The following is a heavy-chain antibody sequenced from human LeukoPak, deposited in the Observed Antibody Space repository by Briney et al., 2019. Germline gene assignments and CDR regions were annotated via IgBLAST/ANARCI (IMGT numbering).Heavy chain of an antibody. CDR1: GFTFNKSP. CDR3: ARGALSSLFDI. Sequence: GGSLRLSCAASGFTFNKSPMSWVRQAPGEGLKWVSSISDHGGTTYHADSVKGRFSISRDNSRNTLYLQMNSLSAEDAAVYYCARGALSSLFDIRGQGTIVTVSS. J-gene: IGHJ3*02. D-gene: IGHD1-26*01. V-gene: IGHV3-23*01. CDR2: ISDHGGTT.